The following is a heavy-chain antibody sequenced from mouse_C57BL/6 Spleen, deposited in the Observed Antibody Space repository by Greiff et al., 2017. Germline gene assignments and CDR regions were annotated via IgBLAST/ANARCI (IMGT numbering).Heavy chain of an antibody. V-gene: IGHV5-4*01. CDR2: ISDGGSYT. CDR1: GFTFSSYA. D-gene: IGHD2-4*01. Sequence: EVHLVESGGGLVKPGGSLKLSCAASGFTFSSYAMSWVRQTPEKRLEWVATISDGGSYTYYPDNVKGRFTISRDNAKNNLYLQMSQLKSEDTAMYYCAREDDYGGRFAYWGQGTLVTVSA. J-gene: IGHJ3*01. CDR3: AREDDYGGRFAY.